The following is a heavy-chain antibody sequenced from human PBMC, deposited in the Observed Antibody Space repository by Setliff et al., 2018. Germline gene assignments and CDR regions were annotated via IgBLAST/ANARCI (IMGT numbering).Heavy chain of an antibody. Sequence: SVKVSCKASGGTFSSYAISWVRQAPGQGLEWMGRIIPIFGTANYAQKFQGRVTITADKSTSTAYMELSSLRSEDTAVYYCARYRVVPAALNWFDPWGQGTRVTVSS. V-gene: IGHV1-69*06. D-gene: IGHD2-2*01. J-gene: IGHJ5*02. CDR1: GGTFSSYA. CDR2: IIPIFGTA. CDR3: ARYRVVPAALNWFDP.